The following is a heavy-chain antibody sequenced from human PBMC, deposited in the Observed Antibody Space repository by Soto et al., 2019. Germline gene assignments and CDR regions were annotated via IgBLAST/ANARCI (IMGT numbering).Heavy chain of an antibody. D-gene: IGHD5-12*01. Sequence: GASVKVSCKVSGYTLTELSMHWVRQAPGKGLEWMGGFDPEDGETIYAQKFQGRVTMTEDTSTDTAYMELSSLRSEDTAVYYCATDRGNLKGPFIYGGYDDAFLSYYGMDVWGQGTTVTVSS. J-gene: IGHJ6*02. CDR1: GYTLTELS. V-gene: IGHV1-24*01. CDR3: ATDRGNLKGPFIYGGYDDAFLSYYGMDV. CDR2: FDPEDGET.